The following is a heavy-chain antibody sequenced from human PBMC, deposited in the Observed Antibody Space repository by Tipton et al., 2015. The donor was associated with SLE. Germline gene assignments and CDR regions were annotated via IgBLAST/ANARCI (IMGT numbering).Heavy chain of an antibody. J-gene: IGHJ5*02. CDR1: GFTFSSYW. D-gene: IGHD2-21*02. Sequence: SLRLSCAASGFTFSSYWMHWVRQAPGKGLVWVSHINSDGSSTTYADSVKGRFTISRDNAKNTLYLQMNSLRTDDTAVYYCAKDDSYSRTWYETYTWFDPWGQGTLVTVSS. CDR3: AKDDSYSRTWYETYTWFDP. CDR2: INSDGSST. V-gene: IGHV3-74*01.